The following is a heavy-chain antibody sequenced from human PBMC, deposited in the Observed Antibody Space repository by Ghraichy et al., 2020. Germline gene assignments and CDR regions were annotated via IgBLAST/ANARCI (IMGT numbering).Heavy chain of an antibody. Sequence: LSLTCAVSGGSISGGGYSWSWIRQPPGKGLEWIGYIYHSGSTYYNPSLKSRVTISVDRSKNQFSLKLSSVTASDTAVYYCARATEYYDSSGYQYWYFDLWGRGTLVTVSS. CDR2: IYHSGST. CDR3: ARATEYYDSSGYQYWYFDL. D-gene: IGHD3-22*01. CDR1: GGSISGGGYS. V-gene: IGHV4-30-2*01. J-gene: IGHJ2*01.